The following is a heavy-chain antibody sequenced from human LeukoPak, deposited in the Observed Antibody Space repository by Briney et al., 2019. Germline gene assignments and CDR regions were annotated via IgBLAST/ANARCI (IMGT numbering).Heavy chain of an antibody. D-gene: IGHD3-22*01. CDR1: GYTFTGYY. CDR3: ASDPDYYDSSGYYYAYFDY. J-gene: IGHJ4*02. Sequence: ASVKVSCKASGYTFTGYYMHWVRQAPGQGLEWMGRINPNSGGTNYAQKFQGRVTMTRDTSISTAYMELSRLRSDDTAVYYCASDPDYYDSSGYYYAYFDYWGQGTLVTVSS. V-gene: IGHV1-2*06. CDR2: INPNSGGT.